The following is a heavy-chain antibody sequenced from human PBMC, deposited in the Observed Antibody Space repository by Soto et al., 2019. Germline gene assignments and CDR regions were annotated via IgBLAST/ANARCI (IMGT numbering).Heavy chain of an antibody. CDR1: GFTVSSSY. J-gene: IGHJ4*02. CDR2: IYSAGVT. V-gene: IGHV3-66*01. D-gene: IGHD3-3*01. CDR3: GKASVWSAYEYYFDY. Sequence: EVQLVESGGGLVQPGGSLRLSCAASGFTVSSSYMSWDRQAPGKGLECVSVIYSAGVTYYADSVRDRFTISRDNSENTLYLQMNNLRVEDTAVYYCGKASVWSAYEYYFDYWGQGTVVTVSS.